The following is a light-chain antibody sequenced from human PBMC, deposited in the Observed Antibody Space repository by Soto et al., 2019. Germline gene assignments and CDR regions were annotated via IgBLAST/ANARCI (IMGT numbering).Light chain of an antibody. CDR3: QQRQYWPTIT. CDR1: QNIRSS. Sequence: EVVMTQSPASPSASPGERGSLSWGARQNIRSSLAWYEQRPGQATRLLISDASTRATGIPPRFSGGGSGTKFTVTISSLQSEDFATYYGQQRQYWPTITFRQGTRLEIK. CDR2: DAS. V-gene: IGKV3-15*01. J-gene: IGKJ5*01.